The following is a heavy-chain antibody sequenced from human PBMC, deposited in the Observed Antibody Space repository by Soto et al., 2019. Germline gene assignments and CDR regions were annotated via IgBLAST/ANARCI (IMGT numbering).Heavy chain of an antibody. V-gene: IGHV3-30*18. CDR2: ISYDGSNK. J-gene: IGHJ6*02. D-gene: IGHD2-15*01. CDR3: AKLPAAYYYGMDV. Sequence: GGSLRLSCAASGFTSSYFHWVRQPPGKGLEWVAVISYDGSNKYYADSVKGRFTISRDNSKNTLYLQMNSLRAEDTAVYYCAKLPAAYYYGMDVWGQGTTVTVSS. CDR1: GFTSSY.